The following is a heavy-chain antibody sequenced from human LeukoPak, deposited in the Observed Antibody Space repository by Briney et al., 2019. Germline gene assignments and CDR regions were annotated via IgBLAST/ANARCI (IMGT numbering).Heavy chain of an antibody. CDR3: ARSVSWGLLVRDDAFDI. D-gene: IGHD2-21*01. J-gene: IGHJ3*02. V-gene: IGHV4-59*08. Sequence: KTSETLSLTCTVSGCSISSYHWIWIRQPPGKGLEWIGYIHYSGSTNYNPSLKSRVTTSVDTSKKQFPLKLRSVTAADTAVYYCARSVSWGLLVRDDAFDIWGQGTMVTVSS. CDR1: GCSISSYH. CDR2: IHYSGST.